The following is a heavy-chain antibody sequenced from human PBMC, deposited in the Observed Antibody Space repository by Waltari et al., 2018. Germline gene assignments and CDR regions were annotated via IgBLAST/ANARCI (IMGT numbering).Heavy chain of an antibody. J-gene: IGHJ4*02. CDR2: IIPIFGTG. V-gene: IGHV1-69*01. D-gene: IGHD6-19*01. CDR1: GGTFSSYA. Sequence: QVQLVQSGAEVKKPGSSVKVSCKASGGTFSSYAISWVRKAPGQGLEWMGGIIPIFGTGNYAKEFQVRVTISADESTSTAYMERNSLRAEDTAVYYCAREHIAVAGTGGSYFDSWGQGTLVIVSS. CDR3: AREHIAVAGTGGSYFDS.